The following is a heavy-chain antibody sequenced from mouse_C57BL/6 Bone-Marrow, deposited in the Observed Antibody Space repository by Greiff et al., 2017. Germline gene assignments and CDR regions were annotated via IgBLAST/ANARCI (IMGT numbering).Heavy chain of an antibody. D-gene: IGHD1-1*01. CDR2: INPNNGGT. V-gene: IGHV1-26*01. CDR3: ASYYYVSSWYYFDY. Sequence: EVKLQQSGPELVKPGASVKISCKASGYTFTDYYMNWVKQSHGKSLEWIGDINPNNGGTSYNQKFKGKATLTVDKSSRTAYMALRSLTSEDSAVYYCASYYYVSSWYYFDYWGQGTTLTVSS. CDR1: GYTFTDYY. J-gene: IGHJ2*01.